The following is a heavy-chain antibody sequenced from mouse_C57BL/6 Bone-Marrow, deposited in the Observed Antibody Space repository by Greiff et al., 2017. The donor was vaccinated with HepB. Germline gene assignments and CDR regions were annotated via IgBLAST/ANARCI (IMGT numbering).Heavy chain of an antibody. CDR3: ARRGTYGSRTYWYFDV. Sequence: EVQLQESGPELVKPGASVKISCKASGYSFTDYNMNWVKQSNGKSLEWIGVINPNYGTTSYNQKFKGKATLTVDQSSSTAYMQLNSLTSEDSAVYYCARRGTYGSRTYWYFDVWGTGTTVTVSS. V-gene: IGHV1-39*01. CDR2: INPNYGTT. D-gene: IGHD1-1*01. CDR1: GYSFTDYN. J-gene: IGHJ1*03.